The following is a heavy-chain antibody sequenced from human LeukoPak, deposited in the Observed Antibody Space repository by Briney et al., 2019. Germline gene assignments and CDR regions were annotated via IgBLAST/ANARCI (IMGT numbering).Heavy chain of an antibody. V-gene: IGHV3-30*04. Sequence: GGSLRLSCTASGFSFRSYAMHWVRQAPGKGLEWVAVIAYDGSTKYYADSVKGRFTIFRDNSHNTVDLQMNSLTAEDMAVYFCAKSYCSGGSCYSWSVDYWGQGTLVTVSS. CDR1: GFSFRSYA. D-gene: IGHD2-15*01. CDR2: IAYDGSTK. CDR3: AKSYCSGGSCYSWSVDY. J-gene: IGHJ4*02.